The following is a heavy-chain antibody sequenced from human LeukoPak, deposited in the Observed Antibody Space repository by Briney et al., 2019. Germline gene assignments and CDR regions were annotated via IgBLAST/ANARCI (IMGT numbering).Heavy chain of an antibody. CDR2: ISSSSSYI. D-gene: IGHD1-26*01. V-gene: IGHV3-21*06. CDR3: ARALRGSSRYYYMDV. J-gene: IGHJ6*03. CDR1: GFTFSTFA. Sequence: GGSLRLSCAASGFTFSTFAMIWVRQPPGKGLEWVSSISSSSSYIFYADSVKGRFTISRDNAKNSLYLQMNSLRAEDTAVYYCARALRGSSRYYYMDVWGKGTTVTVSS.